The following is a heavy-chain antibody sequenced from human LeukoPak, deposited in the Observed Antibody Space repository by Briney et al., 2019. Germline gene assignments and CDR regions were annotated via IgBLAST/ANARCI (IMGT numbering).Heavy chain of an antibody. V-gene: IGHV1-18*01. CDR3: ARAGLRNFDWSPDY. D-gene: IGHD3-9*01. J-gene: IGHJ4*02. CDR2: ISDYNGNT. Sequence: ASVKVSCKASGYTFTSYGISWVRQAPGQGLEWVGWISDYNGNTNYAQKLQGRVTMSTDTSTSTAYMQLSSLRSEDTAVYYCARAGLRNFDWSPDYWGQGTLVTVSS. CDR1: GYTFTSYG.